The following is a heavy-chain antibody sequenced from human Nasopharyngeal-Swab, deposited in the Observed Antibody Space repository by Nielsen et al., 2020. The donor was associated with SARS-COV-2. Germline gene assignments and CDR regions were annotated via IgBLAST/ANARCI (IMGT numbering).Heavy chain of an antibody. Sequence: GGSLRLSCAVTGFPIRDNYMSWVRRAPRTGLEWVSVVYSGGDTYYADSVRGRFTVSRDISNNMIYLQMNSLRAEDTAVYYCASHYCSRGVCYFDSWGQGTLVNVSS. CDR3: ASHYCSRGVCYFDS. V-gene: IGHV3-53*01. D-gene: IGHD2-8*01. CDR2: VYSGGDT. J-gene: IGHJ4*02. CDR1: GFPIRDNY.